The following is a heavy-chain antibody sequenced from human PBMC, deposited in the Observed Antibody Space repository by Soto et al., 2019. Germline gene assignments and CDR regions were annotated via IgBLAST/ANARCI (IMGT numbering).Heavy chain of an antibody. D-gene: IGHD2-15*01. CDR1: GYSFTTYW. V-gene: IGHV5-51*01. J-gene: IGHJ4*02. CDR2: IYPGDSDT. Sequence: GESLKISCQGSGYSFTTYWIGWVRQMPGKGLEWMGIIYPGDSDTRYSPSFQGQVRISADISVTTAYLQWTSLKASDTAIYYCVRHGGSAGTDYWGQGTLVTVSS. CDR3: VRHGGSAGTDY.